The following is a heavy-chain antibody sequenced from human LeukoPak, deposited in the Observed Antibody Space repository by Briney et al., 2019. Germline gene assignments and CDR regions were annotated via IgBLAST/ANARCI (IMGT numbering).Heavy chain of an antibody. CDR2: MNPNSGNT. Sequence: ASVKVSCKASGYTFTSYGISWVRQAPGQGLEWMGWMNPNSGNTGYAQKFQGRVTMTRNTSISTAYMELSSLRSEDTAVYYCASAGSSWYNDYWGQGTLVTVSS. V-gene: IGHV1-8*02. J-gene: IGHJ4*02. CDR3: ASAGSSWYNDY. CDR1: GYTFTSYG. D-gene: IGHD6-13*01.